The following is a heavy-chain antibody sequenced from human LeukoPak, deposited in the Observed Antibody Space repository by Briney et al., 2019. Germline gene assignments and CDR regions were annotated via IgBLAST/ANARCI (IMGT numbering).Heavy chain of an antibody. CDR1: GFTFSSCS. D-gene: IGHD5-18*01. V-gene: IGHV3-21*01. CDR3: ASGYSYGYVDY. J-gene: IGHJ4*02. CDR2: ISSSSSYI. Sequence: GGSLRLSCAAPGFTFSSCSMNWVRQAPGKGLEWVSSISSSSSYIYYADSVKGRFTISRDNAKNSLYLQMNSLRAEDTAVYYCASGYSYGYVDYWGQGTLVTVSS.